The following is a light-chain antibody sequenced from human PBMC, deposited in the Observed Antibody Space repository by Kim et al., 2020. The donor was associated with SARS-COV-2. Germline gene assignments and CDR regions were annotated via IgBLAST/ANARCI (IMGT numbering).Light chain of an antibody. CDR3: RQYDSWPRT. CDR2: YAS. V-gene: IGKV3-15*01. CDR1: QSVSSH. J-gene: IGKJ1*01. Sequence: VSPGERATLSCSASQSVSSHLAWYQQKPGQVPRLLIYYASTRATGIPARFSGSGSGTEFILTISSLQSEDFAVYYCRQYDSWPRTFGQGTKVDIK.